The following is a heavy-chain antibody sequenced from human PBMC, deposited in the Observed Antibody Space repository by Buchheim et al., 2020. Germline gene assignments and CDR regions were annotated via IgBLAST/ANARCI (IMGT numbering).Heavy chain of an antibody. V-gene: IGHV3-74*01. CDR1: GFTFSRYW. D-gene: IGHD3-16*01. Sequence: EEQLVESGGGLVQPGGSLRLSCAASGFTFSRYWMHWVRQAPGKGLLWVSSINPDGSTTKYADSVKGQFTIPRDNAQNTVYLQMNSLRVEDTAVYYCARGLGGGYWGQGTL. J-gene: IGHJ4*02. CDR3: ARGLGGGY. CDR2: INPDGSTT.